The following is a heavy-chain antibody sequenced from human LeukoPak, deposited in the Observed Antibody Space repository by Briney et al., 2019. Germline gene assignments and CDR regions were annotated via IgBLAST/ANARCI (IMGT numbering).Heavy chain of an antibody. D-gene: IGHD1-1*01. CDR3: ARRDNWNGVGY. CDR2: ISAYNGNT. Sequence: ASVKVSCKASGYTFTSYGISWVRQAPGQGLEWMGWISAYNGNTNYAQKLQGRVTMNTDTSTSTAYMEVRSLRSDDTAVYYCARRDNWNGVGYWGQGTLVTVSS. CDR1: GYTFTSYG. J-gene: IGHJ4*02. V-gene: IGHV1-18*04.